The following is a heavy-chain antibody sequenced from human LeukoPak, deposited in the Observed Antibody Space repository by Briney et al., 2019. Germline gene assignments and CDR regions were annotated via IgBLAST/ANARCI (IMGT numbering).Heavy chain of an antibody. CDR3: PRSLDY. J-gene: IGHJ4*02. CDR2: INQDGSVQ. Sequence: GGSLRLSCAASGFTFSSYGMHWVRQAPGKGMEWVANINQDGSVQYYAASVKGRFTISRDNAKNSLYLQMNSLRAEDTAVYYCPRSLDYLGQGTLVTVSS. V-gene: IGHV3-7*01. CDR1: GFTFSSYG.